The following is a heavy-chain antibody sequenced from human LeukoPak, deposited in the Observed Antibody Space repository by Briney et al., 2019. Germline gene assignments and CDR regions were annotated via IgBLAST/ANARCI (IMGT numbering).Heavy chain of an antibody. CDR3: ARSRGTVVPAAMFDY. Sequence: GGSLRLSCAASGFTFSSYGMHWVRQAPGKGLEWVAVIWYDGSNKYYADSVKGRFTISRDNSKNTLYLQMNSLRAEDTAVYYCARSRGTVVPAAMFDYWGQGTLVTVSS. D-gene: IGHD2-2*01. CDR2: IWYDGSNK. CDR1: GFTFSSYG. J-gene: IGHJ4*02. V-gene: IGHV3-33*01.